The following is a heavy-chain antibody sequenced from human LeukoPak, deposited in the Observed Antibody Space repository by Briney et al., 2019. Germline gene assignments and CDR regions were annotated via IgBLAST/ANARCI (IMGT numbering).Heavy chain of an antibody. Sequence: GRSLRLSCAASGFTFSSYGMHWVRQAPGKGLEWVAVIWYDGSNKYYADSVKGRFTISRDNSKNTLYLQMNSLRAEDTAVYYCAKDLGGGVSDHWGQGTLVTVSS. J-gene: IGHJ5*02. D-gene: IGHD3-16*01. V-gene: IGHV3-33*06. CDR2: IWYDGSNK. CDR3: AKDLGGGVSDH. CDR1: GFTFSSYG.